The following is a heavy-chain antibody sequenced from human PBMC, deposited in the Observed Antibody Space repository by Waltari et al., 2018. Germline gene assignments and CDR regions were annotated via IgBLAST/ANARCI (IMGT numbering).Heavy chain of an antibody. CDR1: GDTFPNYT. D-gene: IGHD3-22*01. J-gene: IGHJ4*02. V-gene: IGHV1-69*02. Sequence: QVQLVQSGAEVKKPGSSVKVSCEASGDTFPNYTISWVRQAPRQGLEWMGRIIPILDITYYVQKFQGRVTMTADKSTSTVYMELSSLTTEDTAIYYCARGKRFTGYYSIWGQGTLVTVSS. CDR3: ARGKRFTGYYSI. CDR2: IIPILDIT.